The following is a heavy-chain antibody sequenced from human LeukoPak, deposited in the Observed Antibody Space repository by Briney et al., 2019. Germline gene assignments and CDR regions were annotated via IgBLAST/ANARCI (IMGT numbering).Heavy chain of an antibody. Sequence: PSETLSLTCTVSGGSISTTSNYWGWIRQPPRKGLEWIGTIYYSGSTNYNPSLKSRVTISVDTSKNQFSLKLSSVTAADTTVYYCARFGTLTGDPDAFDIWGQGTMVTVSS. CDR3: ARFGTLTGDPDAFDI. V-gene: IGHV4-39*07. CDR1: GGSISTTSNY. J-gene: IGHJ3*02. CDR2: IYYSGST. D-gene: IGHD7-27*01.